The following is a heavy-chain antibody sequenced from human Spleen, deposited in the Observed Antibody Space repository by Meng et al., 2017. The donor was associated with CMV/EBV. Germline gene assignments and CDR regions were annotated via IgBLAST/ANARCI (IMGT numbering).Heavy chain of an antibody. V-gene: IGHV4-34*01. CDR3: ARTDNSLNDALDL. CDR2: MHFSGST. D-gene: IGHD1-1*01. J-gene: IGHJ3*01. Sequence: SEILSLTFVVNARSFSAYYWTWSRQPPGKGLKWIGNMHFSGSTYYNPSLQSRVTISQETSRNQFSLNLNAVTAADTAVYYCARTDNSLNDALDLWGQGTMVTVSS. CDR1: ARSFSAYY.